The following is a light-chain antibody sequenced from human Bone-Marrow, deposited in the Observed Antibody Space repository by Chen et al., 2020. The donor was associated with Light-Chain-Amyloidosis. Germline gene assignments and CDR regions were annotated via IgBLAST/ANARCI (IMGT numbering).Light chain of an antibody. Sequence: NVMLTQRHYVWESPGKTVIISCTRSRGSIATNYVEWYQQRTGSSAPTVIYEDDQRPSGVPYQIYFTIDRSPNYASLTISRLNHEDSADYYFQSYQGSSQWVFSGGTKLTVL. CDR2: EDD. CDR3: QSYQGSSQWV. CDR1: RGSIATNY. V-gene: IGLV6-57*01. J-gene: IGLJ3*02.